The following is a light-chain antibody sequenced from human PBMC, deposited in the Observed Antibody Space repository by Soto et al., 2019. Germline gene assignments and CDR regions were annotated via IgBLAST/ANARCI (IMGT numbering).Light chain of an antibody. V-gene: IGKV3-20*01. CDR3: QQYGSSPVLT. J-gene: IGKJ4*01. CDR1: QSVGGSS. Sequence: ETLLTQSPGTLSLSPVERATLSCRASQSVGGSSLAWYQQKPGQAPRLLIYGASNRATGIPDRFSGSGSGTDFTFTISRLEPEDFAVYYCQQYGSSPVLTFGGGTKVDIK. CDR2: GAS.